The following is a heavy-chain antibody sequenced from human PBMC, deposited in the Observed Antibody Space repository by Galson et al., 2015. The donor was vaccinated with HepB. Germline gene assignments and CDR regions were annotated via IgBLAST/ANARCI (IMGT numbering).Heavy chain of an antibody. J-gene: IGHJ6*02. CDR3: ASDXXDAXXYYXGMYA. CDR2: IXXXSSSI. CDR1: XFTXXXYG. Sequence: SLRXXCAAXXFTXXXYGFNWVXXXPGKXXXWVSSIXXXSSSIXYAXSVXXXXTISXXNAKXSXXLQMNSLRAEDTXVYFCASDXXDAXXYYXGMYAWGQGXXVTVSS. V-gene: IGHV3-21*01.